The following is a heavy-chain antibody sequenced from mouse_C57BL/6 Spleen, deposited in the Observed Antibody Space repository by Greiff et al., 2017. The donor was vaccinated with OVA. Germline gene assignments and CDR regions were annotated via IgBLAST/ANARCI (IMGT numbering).Heavy chain of an antibody. J-gene: IGHJ2*01. CDR2: IFPGSGST. V-gene: IGHV1-75*01. Sequence: VKLMESGPELVKPGASVKISCKASGYTFTDYYINWVKQRPGQGLEWIGWIFPGSGSTYYNEKFKGKATLTVVKSSSTAYMLLSSLTSEDSAVYFCARCVDAYYFDYWGQGTTLTVSS. CDR1: GYTFTDYY. CDR3: ARCVDAYYFDY.